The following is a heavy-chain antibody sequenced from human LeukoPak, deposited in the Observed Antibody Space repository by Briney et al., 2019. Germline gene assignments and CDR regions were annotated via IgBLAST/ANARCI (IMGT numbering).Heavy chain of an antibody. Sequence: SQTLSLTCAVSGGSISTSDWWSWVRPPPGKGLEWIGEIYHSGSTNYNPSLKSRVTISVDKSKNQFSLKLSSVPDTDTAVYYGARGRGHYDSSGYYVGFDYWGQGTLVTVSS. J-gene: IGHJ4*02. CDR3: ARGRGHYDSSGYYVGFDY. V-gene: IGHV4-4*02. CDR2: IYHSGST. CDR1: GGSISTSDW. D-gene: IGHD3-22*01.